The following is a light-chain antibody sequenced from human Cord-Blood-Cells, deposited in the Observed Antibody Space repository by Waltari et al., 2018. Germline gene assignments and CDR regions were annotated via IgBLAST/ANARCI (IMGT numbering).Light chain of an antibody. J-gene: IGLJ3*02. CDR1: SSNIGSTY. CDR3: AACDDSLSGRV. Sequence: QSVLTQPPSASGTPGQRVTISCSGSSSNIGSTYVYWYQQLPGTAPKLLTYRNKQRPSGDPDRFSGSESGTSASLAISWLRSEDEADYYCAACDDSLSGRVFGGGTKLTVL. V-gene: IGLV1-47*01. CDR2: RNK.